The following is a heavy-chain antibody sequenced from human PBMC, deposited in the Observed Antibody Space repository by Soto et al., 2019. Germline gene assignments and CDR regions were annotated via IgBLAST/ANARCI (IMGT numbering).Heavy chain of an antibody. V-gene: IGHV3-23*01. J-gene: IGHJ4*02. CDR2: ISGSGGTT. D-gene: IGHD6-25*01. Sequence: EVQVLESGGGLVQPGRSLRLSCAASGFTFSSYAMSWVRQAPGKGLEWVSAISGSGGTTYYADSVKGRFTISRDNSKNTLFLQMNSLRAEDTAVYYCAKFFVETGGSSGWPWSFHYWGQGTLVTVSS. CDR3: AKFFVETGGSSGWPWSFHY. CDR1: GFTFSSYA.